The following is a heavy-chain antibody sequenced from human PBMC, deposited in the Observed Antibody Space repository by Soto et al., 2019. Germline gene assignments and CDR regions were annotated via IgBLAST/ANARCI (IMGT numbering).Heavy chain of an antibody. J-gene: IGHJ6*02. Sequence: SVKVSCKASGGTFSSYAISWVRQAPGQGLEWMGGIIPIFGTVNYAQKFQGRVTITADESTSTAYMELSSLRSEDTAVYYCARHDCISSSCYYYYYYGMDVWGQGATVTVSS. CDR3: ARHDCISSSCYYYYYYGMDV. V-gene: IGHV1-69*13. CDR1: GGTFSSYA. CDR2: IIPIFGTV. D-gene: IGHD2-2*01.